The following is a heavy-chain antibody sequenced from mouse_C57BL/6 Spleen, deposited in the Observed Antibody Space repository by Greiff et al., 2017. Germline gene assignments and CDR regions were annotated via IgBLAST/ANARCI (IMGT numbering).Heavy chain of an antibody. Sequence: VKLMESGPGLVQPSQSLSITCTVSGFSLTSYGVHWVRQSPGKGLEWLGVIWSGGSTDYNAAFISRLSISKDTSKSQVFFKMNSLQADDTAIYYCARFYDGYYEAWFAYWGQGTLVTVSA. V-gene: IGHV2-2*01. D-gene: IGHD2-3*01. CDR1: GFSLTSYG. CDR2: IWSGGST. CDR3: ARFYDGYYEAWFAY. J-gene: IGHJ3*01.